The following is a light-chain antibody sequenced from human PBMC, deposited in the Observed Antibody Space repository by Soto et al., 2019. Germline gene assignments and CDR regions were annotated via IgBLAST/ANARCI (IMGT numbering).Light chain of an antibody. Sequence: DIPMTQSPSSLSASVGDRVTMTCRASQTIISYLNWYQKKPGKAPNLLIYAASSLQSGVPSRFSGSGSGTDFHLTINSLQPEDFAIYYCQQTYSTPGTFGQGTKVQIK. V-gene: IGKV1-39*01. J-gene: IGKJ1*01. CDR3: QQTYSTPGT. CDR1: QTIISY. CDR2: AAS.